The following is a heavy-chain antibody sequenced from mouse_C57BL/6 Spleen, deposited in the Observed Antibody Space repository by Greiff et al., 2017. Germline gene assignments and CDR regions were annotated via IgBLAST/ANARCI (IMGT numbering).Heavy chain of an antibody. CDR2: INPSTGGT. V-gene: IGHV1-42*01. Sequence: EVQLQQSGPELVKPGASVKISCKASGYSFTGYYMNWVKQSPEKSLEWIGEINPSTGGTTYNQKFKAKATLTVDKSSSTAYMQLKSLTSEDSAVYYCATYGSGFDYWGQGTTLTVSS. CDR3: ATYGSGFDY. J-gene: IGHJ2*01. CDR1: GYSFTGYY. D-gene: IGHD1-1*01.